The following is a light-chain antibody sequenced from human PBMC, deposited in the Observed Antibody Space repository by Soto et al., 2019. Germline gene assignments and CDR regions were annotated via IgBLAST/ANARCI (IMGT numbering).Light chain of an antibody. Sequence: QSVLTQPASVSGSPGQSITISCTGTSSDVGSYNLVSWYQQHPGKAPKLMIYEGSKRPSGVSNRFSGSKSGNTASLTISGLQAEDEGDYYCCSYAGSSTWVFGGGTQLTVL. CDR1: SSDVGSYNL. V-gene: IGLV2-23*01. CDR3: CSYAGSSTWV. J-gene: IGLJ3*02. CDR2: EGS.